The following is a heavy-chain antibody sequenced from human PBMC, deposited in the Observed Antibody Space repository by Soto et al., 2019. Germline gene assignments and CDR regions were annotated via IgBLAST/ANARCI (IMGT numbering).Heavy chain of an antibody. CDR2: IYYSGST. Sequence: QVQLQESGPGLVKPSGTLSLTCAVSSASIISSGTWWSWVRQPPGKGLEWIGEIYYSGSTNYNPSLKSRVTISEDKSKNQFSLKLNSVTAADTAVYYCARGRGFDYWGQGALVTVSS. V-gene: IGHV4-4*02. J-gene: IGHJ4*02. CDR1: SASIISSGTW. CDR3: ARGRGFDY.